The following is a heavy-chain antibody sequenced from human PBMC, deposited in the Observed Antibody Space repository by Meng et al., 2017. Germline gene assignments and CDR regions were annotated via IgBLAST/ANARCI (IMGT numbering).Heavy chain of an antibody. V-gene: IGHV1-18*01. Sequence: ASVKVSCKASGYTFTSYGISWVRQAPGQGLEWMGWISAYNGNTNYAQKLQGRVTMTTDTSTSTAYMGLRSLRSDGTAVYYCARDRSSGWYEYYYYYYGMDVWGQGTTVTVSS. J-gene: IGHJ6*02. CDR3: ARDRSSGWYEYYYYYYGMDV. CDR2: ISAYNGNT. CDR1: GYTFTSYG. D-gene: IGHD6-19*01.